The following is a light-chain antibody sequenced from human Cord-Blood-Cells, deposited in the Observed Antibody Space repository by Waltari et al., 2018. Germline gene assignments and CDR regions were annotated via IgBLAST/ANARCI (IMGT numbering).Light chain of an antibody. V-gene: IGLV2-14*01. CDR3: SSYTSSSTLVV. J-gene: IGLJ2*01. CDR1: SSAAGGYNY. Sequence: QSALTQPASVSGSPGPSITISCPATSSAAGGYNYLSRYHQHPGKAPKLMIYDVSNRPSGVSNRFSGSKSGNTASLTISGLQAEDEADYYCSSYTSSSTLVVFGGGTKLTVL. CDR2: DVS.